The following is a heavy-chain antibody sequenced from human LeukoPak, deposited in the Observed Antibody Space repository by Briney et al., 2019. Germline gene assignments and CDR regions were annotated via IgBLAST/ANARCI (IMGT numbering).Heavy chain of an antibody. CDR1: GFTFSSYA. J-gene: IGHJ4*02. CDR2: IKQDGSEK. D-gene: IGHD3-22*01. V-gene: IGHV3-7*01. Sequence: GGSLRLSCAASGFTFSSYAMHWVRQAPGKGLEWVANIKQDGSEKYYVDSVKGRFTISRDNAKNSLYLQMNSLRAEDTAVYYCARDAYYYDSSGYWGQGTLVTVSS. CDR3: ARDAYYYDSSGY.